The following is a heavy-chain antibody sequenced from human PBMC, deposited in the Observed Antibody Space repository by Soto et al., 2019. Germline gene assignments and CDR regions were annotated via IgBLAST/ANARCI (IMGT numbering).Heavy chain of an antibody. CDR1: GYSFTGHD. CDR2: MKPKSGGT. Sequence: QVQLVQSGAEVRKPGASVRVSCKASGYSFTGHDVNWARQASGQGLEWMGWMKPKSGGTGYAQKFHGRVTMAKDTYINTAYLNLSGLTSQYTAVYYCVKAADLTSGYYHAMDVWGQATTVTVS. CDR3: VKAADLTSGYYHAMDV. D-gene: IGHD6-25*01. V-gene: IGHV1-8*01. J-gene: IGHJ6*02.